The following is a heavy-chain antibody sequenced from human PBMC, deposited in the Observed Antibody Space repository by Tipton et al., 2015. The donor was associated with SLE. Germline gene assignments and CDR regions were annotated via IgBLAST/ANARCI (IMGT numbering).Heavy chain of an antibody. Sequence: TLSLTCTVSGGSISSSRYNWGWIRQPPGKGLEWIGSVSYSGTTHYNPSLKSRVTISVDTSGNQVSLRLRSVTAADTAVYYCARDLFVEFYRSWSDYAYYFDYWGQGALVTVSS. D-gene: IGHD3-3*01. CDR1: GGSISSSRYN. V-gene: IGHV4-39*02. J-gene: IGHJ4*02. CDR3: ARDLFVEFYRSWSDYAYYFDY. CDR2: VSYSGTT.